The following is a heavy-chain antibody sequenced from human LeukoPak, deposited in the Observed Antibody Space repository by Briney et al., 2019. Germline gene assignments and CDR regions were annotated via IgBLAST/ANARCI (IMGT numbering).Heavy chain of an antibody. D-gene: IGHD1-26*01. J-gene: IGHJ3*02. CDR1: GFTVSTNY. Sequence: GGSLTLSCGASGFTVSTNYMSWVRQAPGKGLEWVSVMYVGGNTNYADSVKGRFTISRDNTKNTVFLQMNSLRADDTAVYYCARDSIEHPGGDAFDIWGQGTMVTVSS. V-gene: IGHV3-53*01. CDR3: ARDSIEHPGGDAFDI. CDR2: MYVGGNT.